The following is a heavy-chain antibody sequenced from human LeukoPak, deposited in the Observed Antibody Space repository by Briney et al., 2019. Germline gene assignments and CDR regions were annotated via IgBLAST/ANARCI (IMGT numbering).Heavy chain of an antibody. CDR1: GSSFSGYW. D-gene: IGHD3-16*01. J-gene: IGHJ5*01. CDR2: LTPDGIHK. CDR3: ARDAYTSASDS. Sequence: PGGSLRLSCAASGSSFSGYWMTWVRQAPGKGLEWVANLTPDGIHKYYVDSVKGRFTISRDNARNSLYLQMSSLRAEDTAVYYCARDAYTSASDSWGQGTLVSVSS. V-gene: IGHV3-7*01.